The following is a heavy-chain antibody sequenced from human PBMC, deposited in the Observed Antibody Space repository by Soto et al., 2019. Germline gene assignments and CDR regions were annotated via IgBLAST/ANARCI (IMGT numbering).Heavy chain of an antibody. Sequence: GESLKISCKGSGYSFTNYWIGWVRQMPGKGLEWMGIIYPDDSDTRYSPSFQGQVTISADKSISTAYLQWSSLKASETAMYYCERRTETDYYGMDVWGQGTTVTVSS. V-gene: IGHV5-51*01. CDR3: ERRTETDYYGMDV. J-gene: IGHJ6*02. CDR1: GYSFTNYW. CDR2: IYPDDSDT. D-gene: IGHD4-17*01.